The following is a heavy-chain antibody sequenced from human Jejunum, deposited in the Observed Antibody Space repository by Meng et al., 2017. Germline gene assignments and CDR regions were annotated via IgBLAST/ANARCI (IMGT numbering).Heavy chain of an antibody. V-gene: IGHV4-30-4*01. CDR3: ARERWEYYESSGFDS. D-gene: IGHD3-22*01. CDR1: GGSIYGADYY. J-gene: IGHJ4*02. Sequence: QVQLQESGPGLVKPSQTLSLTCTVSGGSIYGADYYWSWIRQPPGKGLEWIGYIHYIGSAFFHPSFKSRAAISVDTSNNQFSLKLNSVTAGDTAVYYCARERWEYYESSGFDSWGQGTLVTVSS. CDR2: IHYIGSA.